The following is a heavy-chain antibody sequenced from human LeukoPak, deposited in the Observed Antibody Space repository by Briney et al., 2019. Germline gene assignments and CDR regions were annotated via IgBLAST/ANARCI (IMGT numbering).Heavy chain of an antibody. CDR3: ARGLAP. CDR1: GFTFSSYD. D-gene: IGHD2-2*01. CDR2: ISYSGSII. J-gene: IGHJ4*02. V-gene: IGHV3-48*03. Sequence: GGSLRLSCVASGFTFSSYDMNWVRQAPGKGLEWVSYISYSGSIIYYGDSVKGRFTISRDNAKNSLYLQMNSLRDEDTAVYYCARGLAPGGQGTLVTVSS.